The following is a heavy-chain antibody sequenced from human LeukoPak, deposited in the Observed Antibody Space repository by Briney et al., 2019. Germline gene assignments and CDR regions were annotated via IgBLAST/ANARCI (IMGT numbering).Heavy chain of an antibody. V-gene: IGHV4-61*01. CDR1: GGSVSSGSYY. D-gene: IGHD1-26*01. J-gene: IGHJ4*02. CDR3: ARERLDSGSYYIDY. Sequence: SETLSLTCTVSGGSVSSGSYYWSWIRQPPGKGLEWIGYIYYSGNTNYNPSLKSRVTISVDTSKNQFSLRLSSVTAADTAVYYCARERLDSGSYYIDYWGQGTLVTVSS. CDR2: IYYSGNT.